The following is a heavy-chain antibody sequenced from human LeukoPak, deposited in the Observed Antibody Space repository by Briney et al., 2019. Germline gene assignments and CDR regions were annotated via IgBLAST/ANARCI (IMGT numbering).Heavy chain of an antibody. Sequence: SVKVSCKASGYTFTSYHLHWVRQAPGQGLEWMGIINPSGGSTSYAQKFQGKVTMTRDTSTSTVYMELSSLRSEDTAVYYCAREGGSHSSNFDYWGQGTLVTVSS. CDR1: GYTFTSYH. J-gene: IGHJ4*02. V-gene: IGHV1-46*01. CDR2: INPSGGST. D-gene: IGHD1-26*01. CDR3: AREGGSHSSNFDY.